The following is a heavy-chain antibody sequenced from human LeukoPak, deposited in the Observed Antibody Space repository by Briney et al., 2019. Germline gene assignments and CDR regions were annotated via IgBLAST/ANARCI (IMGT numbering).Heavy chain of an antibody. CDR3: ARESDYGGNSGDYYFDY. CDR1: GYTFTSYG. V-gene: IGHV1-18*01. J-gene: IGHJ4*02. CDR2: ISAYNGNT. D-gene: IGHD4-23*01. Sequence: GASVKVSCKASGYTFTSYGISWVRQAPGQGLEWMGWISAYNGNTNYAQKLQGRVTMTTDTSTSTACMELRSLRSDDTAVYYCARESDYGGNSGDYYFDYWGQGTLVTVSS.